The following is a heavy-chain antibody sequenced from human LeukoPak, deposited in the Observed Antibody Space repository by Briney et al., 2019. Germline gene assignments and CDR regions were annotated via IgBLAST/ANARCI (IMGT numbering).Heavy chain of an antibody. CDR3: ARTVSGLNDYVWGSYRSRPPHYFDY. CDR1: GGSISSYY. Sequence: PSETLSLTCTVSGGSISSYYWSWIRQPSGKGLEWIGYIYYSGSTNYNPSLKSRVTISVDTSKNQFSLKLSSVTAADTAVYYCARTVSGLNDYVWGSYRSRPPHYFDYWGQGTLVTVSS. D-gene: IGHD3-16*02. V-gene: IGHV4-59*08. J-gene: IGHJ4*02. CDR2: IYYSGST.